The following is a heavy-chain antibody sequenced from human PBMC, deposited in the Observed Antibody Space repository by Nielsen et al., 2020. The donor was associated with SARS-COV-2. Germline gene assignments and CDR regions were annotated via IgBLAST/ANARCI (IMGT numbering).Heavy chain of an antibody. D-gene: IGHD5-18*01. J-gene: IGHJ4*02. CDR3: ARLGDTAMVHDY. CDR2: IYPGDSDT. V-gene: IGHV5-51*01. CDR1: GYSFTSYW. Sequence: GGSLRLSCKGSGYSFTSYWIGWVRQMPGKGLEWMGIIYPGDSDTRYSPSFQGQVAISADKSISTAYLQWSSLKASDTAMYYCARLGDTAMVHDYWGQGTLVTVSS.